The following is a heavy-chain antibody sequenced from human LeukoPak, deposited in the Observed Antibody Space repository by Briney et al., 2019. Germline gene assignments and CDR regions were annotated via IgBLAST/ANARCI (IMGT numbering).Heavy chain of an antibody. Sequence: GGSLRLSCAASGFTFSSYEMNWVRQAPGKGLEWISYISSSGSTIYSADSVKGRFTISRDNAKNSLYLQMNSLRAEDTAVYYCARGPSGNNNLWMDYWGQGTLVTVSS. CDR1: GFTFSSYE. V-gene: IGHV3-48*03. CDR3: ARGPSGNNNLWMDY. CDR2: ISSSGSTI. J-gene: IGHJ4*02. D-gene: IGHD3-10*01.